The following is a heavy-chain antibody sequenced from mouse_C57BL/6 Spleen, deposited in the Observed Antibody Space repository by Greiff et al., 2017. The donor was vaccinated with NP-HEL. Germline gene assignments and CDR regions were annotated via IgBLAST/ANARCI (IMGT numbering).Heavy chain of an antibody. CDR3: VRQTSYEGYAFAY. CDR2: IRSKSNNYAT. V-gene: IGHV10-1*01. J-gene: IGHJ3*01. D-gene: IGHD2-3*01. Sequence: EVQLVESGGGLVQPKGSLKLSCAASGFSFNTYAMNWVRQAPGKGLEWVARIRSKSNNYATYYADSVKDSFTISRDDSDSMLYLQMNNLKTEDTAMYFCVRQTSYEGYAFAYWGQGTLVTVSA. CDR1: GFSFNTYA.